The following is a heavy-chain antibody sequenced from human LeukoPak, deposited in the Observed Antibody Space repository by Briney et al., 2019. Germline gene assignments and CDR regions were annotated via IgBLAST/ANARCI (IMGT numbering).Heavy chain of an antibody. Sequence: GFLRLSCAASGFTFSSYGMHWVRQAPGKGLEWVAVIWYDGSNKYYADSVKGRFTISRDNSKNTLYLQMNSLRAEGTAVYYCAREVVDTAMVTCGLDYWGQGTLVTVSS. CDR1: GFTFSSYG. V-gene: IGHV3-33*01. D-gene: IGHD5-18*01. CDR2: IWYDGSNK. CDR3: AREVVDTAMVTCGLDY. J-gene: IGHJ4*02.